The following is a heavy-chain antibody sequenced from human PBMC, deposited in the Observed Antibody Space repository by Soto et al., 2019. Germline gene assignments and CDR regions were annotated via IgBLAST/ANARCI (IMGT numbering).Heavy chain of an antibody. CDR1: GASITYGAYS. Sequence: QLQLHMSGSGLVKPSQTLSLTCTVSGASITYGAYSWSWIRQTPGKGLEWIGYINHLETTFYNPSFDSRLTLSLDRTQNQFSLNLQSMSAADRAVYFCARGGGFDSFDYWGQGILVTVSS. J-gene: IGHJ4*02. V-gene: IGHV4-30-2*01. D-gene: IGHD3-10*01. CDR3: ARGGGFDSFDY. CDR2: INHLETT.